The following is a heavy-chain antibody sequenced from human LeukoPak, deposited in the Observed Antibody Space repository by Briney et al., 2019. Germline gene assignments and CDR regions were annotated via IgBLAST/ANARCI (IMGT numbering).Heavy chain of an antibody. CDR1: GFTFSSYA. CDR3: ARELGYYDFWSGSDY. V-gene: IGHV3-23*01. J-gene: IGHJ4*02. D-gene: IGHD3-3*01. Sequence: GGSLRLSCAASGFTFSSYAMSWVRQAPGKGLEWVSAIGGSGGSTYYADSVKGRFTISRDNSKNTLYLQMNSLRAEDTAVYYCARELGYYDFWSGSDYWGQGTLVTVSS. CDR2: IGGSGGST.